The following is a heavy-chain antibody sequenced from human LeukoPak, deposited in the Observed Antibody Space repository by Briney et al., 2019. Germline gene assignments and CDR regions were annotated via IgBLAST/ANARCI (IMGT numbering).Heavy chain of an antibody. Sequence: PGGSLRLSCAASGFTFSSYSMNWVRQAPGKGLEWVSYISSSSSTIYYADSVKGRFTISGDNAKNSLYLQMNSLRAEDTAVYYCARRIAAAGNDAFDIWGQGTMVTVSS. V-gene: IGHV3-48*01. J-gene: IGHJ3*02. CDR3: ARRIAAAGNDAFDI. CDR1: GFTFSSYS. CDR2: ISSSSSTI. D-gene: IGHD6-13*01.